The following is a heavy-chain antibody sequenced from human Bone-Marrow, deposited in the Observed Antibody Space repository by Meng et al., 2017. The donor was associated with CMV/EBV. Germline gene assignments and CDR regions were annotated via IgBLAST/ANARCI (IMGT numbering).Heavy chain of an antibody. CDR3: ARGRSYWPYYYGSGSYYTLDAFDI. J-gene: IGHJ3*02. V-gene: IGHV4-38-2*02. CDR1: GYSISSGYY. D-gene: IGHD3-10*01. CDR2: INHSGST. Sequence: SETLSLTCTVSGYSISSGYYWGWIRQPPGKGLEWIGSINHSGSTNYNPSLKSRVTISVDTSKNQFSLKLSSVTAADTAVYYCARGRSYWPYYYGSGSYYTLDAFDIWGQGTMVTVS.